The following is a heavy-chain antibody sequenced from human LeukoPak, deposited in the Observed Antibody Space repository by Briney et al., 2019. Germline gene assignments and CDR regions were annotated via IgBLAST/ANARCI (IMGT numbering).Heavy chain of an antibody. D-gene: IGHD6-13*01. CDR2: MNPNTGNT. V-gene: IGHV1-8*02. CDR3: ARGQKDNGVSSSWYYYGMDV. J-gene: IGHJ6*02. CDR1: GGTFSSYA. Sequence: ASVTVSCKASGGTFSSYAISWVRQATGQGLEWMGWMNPNTGNTEYAQKFQGRVTMTSNTSISTAYMELSSLRSEDTAVYYCARGQKDNGVSSSWYYYGMDVWGQGTTVTVSS.